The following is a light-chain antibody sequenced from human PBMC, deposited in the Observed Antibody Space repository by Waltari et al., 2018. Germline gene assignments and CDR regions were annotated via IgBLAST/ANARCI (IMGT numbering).Light chain of an antibody. CDR3: QQYNAFPLT. CDR1: QNINVW. J-gene: IGKJ4*01. V-gene: IGKV1-5*03. CDR2: KAS. Sequence: DIQLTQSPSALSASVGDGVTITCRASQNINVWLAWYQQKPGKAPNLLSYKASTLESGVPSRFSGSGSGTDFTLIISSLQPDDSATYYCQQYNAFPLTFGGGTKVEIK.